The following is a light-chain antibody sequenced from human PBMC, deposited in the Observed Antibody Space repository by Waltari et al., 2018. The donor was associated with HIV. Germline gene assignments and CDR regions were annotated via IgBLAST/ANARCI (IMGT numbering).Light chain of an antibody. CDR3: QQYYKWPLT. J-gene: IGKJ5*01. CDR2: GAS. V-gene: IGKV3D-15*01. CDR1: QSVSSK. Sequence: EIVMLQSPATLSVSPGERANLSCGASQSVSSKLAWYQQKPGQAPRLLIYGASTRSTGIPGRFSGSESGTEFILTSSSLQSEDCAVYYCQQYYKWPLTFGQGTRLEIK.